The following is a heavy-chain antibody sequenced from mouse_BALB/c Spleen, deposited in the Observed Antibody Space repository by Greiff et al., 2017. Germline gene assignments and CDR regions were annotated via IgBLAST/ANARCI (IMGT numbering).Heavy chain of an antibody. CDR1: GFTFSSYA. D-gene: IGHD1-1*01. J-gene: IGHJ4*01. Sequence: EVKLMESGGGLVKPGGSLKLSCAASGFTFSSYAMSWVRQSPEKRLEWVAEISSGGSYTYYPDTVTGRFTISRDNAKNTLYLEMSSLRSEDTAMYYCARVGGTTVVAPYYYAMDYWGQGTSVTVSS. CDR3: ARVGGTTVVAPYYYAMDY. V-gene: IGHV5-9-4*01. CDR2: ISSGGSYT.